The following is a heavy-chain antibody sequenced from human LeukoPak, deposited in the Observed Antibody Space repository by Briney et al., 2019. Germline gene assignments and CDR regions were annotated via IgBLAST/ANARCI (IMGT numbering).Heavy chain of an antibody. D-gene: IGHD5-24*01. V-gene: IGHV3-23*01. Sequence: GGSLRLSCAASGFTFDDYGMNWVRQAPGKGLEWVSGISGGGDITYYADSVKGRFTISRDNSENTLYLQMNSLRAEDTALYYCAKDDRWLQFNYWGQGTLVTVSS. J-gene: IGHJ4*02. CDR2: ISGGGDIT. CDR1: GFTFDDYG. CDR3: AKDDRWLQFNY.